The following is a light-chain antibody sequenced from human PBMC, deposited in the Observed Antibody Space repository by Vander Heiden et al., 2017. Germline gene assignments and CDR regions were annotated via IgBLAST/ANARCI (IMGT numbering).Light chain of an antibody. CDR2: GKN. Sequence: SSELTQDPAVSVALGPKDRITCQGGSLRSYYASWYQQKPVQAPVLVIYGKNNRPSGIPDRFSGSSSGNTASLTITGAQAEDEADYYCNSRDSSGNHVVFGGGTKLTVL. CDR1: SLRSYY. V-gene: IGLV3-19*01. CDR3: NSRDSSGNHVV. J-gene: IGLJ2*01.